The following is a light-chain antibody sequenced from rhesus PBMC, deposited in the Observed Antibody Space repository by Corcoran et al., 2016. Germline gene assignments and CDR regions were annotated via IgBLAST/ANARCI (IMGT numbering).Light chain of an antibody. V-gene: IGKV1-22*01. Sequence: DIQMTQSPSSLSASVGDTVTITCRASQSISSWLDWYQQKPGKAPRLLIYKATTLQSGVPSRFSGSGSGTDFTLAISSLQPEDFATYDCRLYSSRPPYSFGQGTKVGIK. CDR1: QSISSW. CDR2: KAT. CDR3: RLYSSRPPYS. J-gene: IGKJ2*01.